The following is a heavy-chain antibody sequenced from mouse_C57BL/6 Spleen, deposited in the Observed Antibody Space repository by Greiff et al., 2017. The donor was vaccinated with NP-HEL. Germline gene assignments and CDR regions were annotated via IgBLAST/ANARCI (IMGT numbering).Heavy chain of an antibody. D-gene: IGHD1-1*01. CDR2: IDPSDSYT. CDR3: YYYGSSYERAY. CDR1: GYTFTSYW. Sequence: VQLQQPGAELVRPGTSVKLSCKASGYTFTSYWMHWVKQRPGQGLEWIGVIDPSDSYTNYNQKFKGKATLTVDTSSSTAYMQLSSLTSEDSAVYYCYYYGSSYERAYWGQGTLVTVSA. J-gene: IGHJ3*01. V-gene: IGHV1-59*01.